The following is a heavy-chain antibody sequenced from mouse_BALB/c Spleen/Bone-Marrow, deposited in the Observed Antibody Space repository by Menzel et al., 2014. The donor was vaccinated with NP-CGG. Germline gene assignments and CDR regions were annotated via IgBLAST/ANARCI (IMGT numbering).Heavy chain of an antibody. D-gene: IGHD2-4*01. V-gene: IGHV7-3*02. Sequence: EVQRVESGGGLGQPGGSLRLSCPTSGFTFTDYYMSWVRQPPGKALERLGFIRNKANGYTTEYSASVKGRFTISRDNSQSILYLQMNTLRAEDSATYYCARDTVITTHWYFDVWGAGTTVTVSS. CDR3: ARDTVITTHWYFDV. CDR1: GFTFTDYY. CDR2: IRNKANGYTT. J-gene: IGHJ1*01.